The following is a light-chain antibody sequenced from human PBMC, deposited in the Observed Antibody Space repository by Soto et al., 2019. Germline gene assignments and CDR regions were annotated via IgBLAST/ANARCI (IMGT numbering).Light chain of an antibody. V-gene: IGLV7-46*01. CDR2: DTS. CDR1: TGAVTSGHY. J-gene: IGLJ2*01. Sequence: QAVVTQEPSLTVSPGGTVTLTFGSSTGAVTSGHYPYWFQQKPGQAPRTLIYDTSNKHSWTPARFSGSLLGGKAALTLSGAQPEDEAEYYCLLSYSGARLVFGGGTKVTVL. CDR3: LLSYSGARLV.